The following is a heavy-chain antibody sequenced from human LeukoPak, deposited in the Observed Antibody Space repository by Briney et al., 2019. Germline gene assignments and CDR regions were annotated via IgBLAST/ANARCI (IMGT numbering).Heavy chain of an antibody. J-gene: IGHJ4*02. V-gene: IGHV3-74*01. CDR1: GFTFNNYW. Sequence: LAGGSLRLSCAASGFTFNNYWMHWVRQAPGKGLVWVSRINSDGGSTSYADSVKGRFTISRDNAKNTLFLQMNSLRAEDTAVYYCARRTVGAAPYYFDYWGQGTLVTVSS. D-gene: IGHD1-26*01. CDR2: INSDGGST. CDR3: ARRTVGAAPYYFDY.